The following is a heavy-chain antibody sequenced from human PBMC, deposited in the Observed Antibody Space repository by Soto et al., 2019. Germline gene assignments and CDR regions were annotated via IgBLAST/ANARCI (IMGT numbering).Heavy chain of an antibody. V-gene: IGHV5-51*03. CDR1: GDSFTSSW. CDR3: ARRVTTPYWYFDL. J-gene: IGHJ2*01. D-gene: IGHD2-21*02. Sequence: EVQLVQSGAEVKKPGESLKISCKGSGDSFTSSWIGWVRQMPGKGLEWMGIIYPGDSDTRYSPSFQGQVTISADKSISTAYLQWSSLKASDTAMYYCARRVTTPYWYFDLWGRGTQVTVSS. CDR2: IYPGDSDT.